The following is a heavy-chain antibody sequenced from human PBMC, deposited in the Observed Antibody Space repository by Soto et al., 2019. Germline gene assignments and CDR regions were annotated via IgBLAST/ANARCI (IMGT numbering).Heavy chain of an antibody. CDR3: ERRIRSGWYNWSDP. J-gene: IGHJ5*02. CDR1: GFTFSSYD. CDR2: IGTAGDT. V-gene: IGHV3-13*01. Sequence: GGSLRLSCTASGFTFSSYDMHWVRQATGKGLEWVSAIGTAGDTYYPGSVKGRFTISRENAKNSLYLQMNSLRAGDTAVYYCERRIRSGWYNWSDPWGQGTLVTVSS. D-gene: IGHD6-19*01.